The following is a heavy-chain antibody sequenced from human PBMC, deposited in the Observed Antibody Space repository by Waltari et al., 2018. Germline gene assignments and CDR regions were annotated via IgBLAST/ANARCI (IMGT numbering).Heavy chain of an antibody. CDR3: ARHDYSNYLGF. CDR1: GGSISSSSYY. CDR2: IYYSGST. Sequence: QLQLQESGPGLVKPSETLSLTCTVSGGSISSSSYYWGWIRQPQGKGLEWIVSIYYSGSTYYNPSLKSRVTISVDTSKNQFSLKLSSVTAADTAVYYCARHDYSNYLGFWGRGTLVTVSS. J-gene: IGHJ2*01. V-gene: IGHV4-39*01. D-gene: IGHD4-4*01.